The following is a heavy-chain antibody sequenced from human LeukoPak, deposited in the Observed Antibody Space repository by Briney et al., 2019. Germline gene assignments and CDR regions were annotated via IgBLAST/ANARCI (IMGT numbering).Heavy chain of an antibody. J-gene: IGHJ4*02. V-gene: IGHV4-34*01. CDR1: DGSFSGYY. Sequence: PSETLSLTCAVYDGSFSGYYWSWIRQPPGKGLEWIGEINHSGSTNYNPSLKSRVTISVDTSKNQFSLKLSSVTAADTAVYYCARGRWGWPFDYWGQGTLVTVSS. D-gene: IGHD4-23*01. CDR2: INHSGST. CDR3: ARGRWGWPFDY.